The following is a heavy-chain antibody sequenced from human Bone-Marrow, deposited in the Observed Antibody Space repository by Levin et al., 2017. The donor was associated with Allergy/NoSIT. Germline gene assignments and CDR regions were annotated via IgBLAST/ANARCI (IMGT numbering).Heavy chain of an antibody. CDR3: TRSGNVVVVAATLYLPDY. CDR2: IRSKAYGGTT. Sequence: GESLKISCTASGFTFGDYAMSWFRQAPGKGLEWVGFIRSKAYGGTTEYAASVKGRFTISRDDSKSIAYLQMNSLKTEDTAVYYCTRSGNVVVVAATLYLPDYWGQGTLVTVSS. CDR1: GFTFGDYA. J-gene: IGHJ4*02. V-gene: IGHV3-49*03. D-gene: IGHD2-15*01.